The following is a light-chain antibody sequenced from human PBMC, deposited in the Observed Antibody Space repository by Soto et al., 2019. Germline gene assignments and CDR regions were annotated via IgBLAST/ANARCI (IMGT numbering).Light chain of an antibody. CDR2: GAT. V-gene: IGKV3-20*01. Sequence: EFVLTQSPGTLSLSPGERATLSCSASQTVRNNYLAWYQQKPGQAPRLLVHGATSRATGIPDRFIGSGSGTDFNLTITRLEPEDFAVYFCHQYAYSPLTCGGGTKGDIK. CDR1: QTVRNNY. J-gene: IGKJ4*01. CDR3: HQYAYSPLT.